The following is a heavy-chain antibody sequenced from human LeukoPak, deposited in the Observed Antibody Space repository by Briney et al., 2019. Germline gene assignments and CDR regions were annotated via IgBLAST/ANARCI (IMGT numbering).Heavy chain of an antibody. CDR2: INPNSGGT. Sequence: ASVKVSCKASGYTFTGYYIHWVRQAPGQGIEWMGWINPNSGGTNFAQKFQGRVTMTRDTSISTAFMELSRLRSDDTAVYYCASCIAAAGMGLDYWGQGTLVTVSS. D-gene: IGHD6-13*01. J-gene: IGHJ4*02. CDR3: ASCIAAAGMGLDY. V-gene: IGHV1-2*02. CDR1: GYTFTGYY.